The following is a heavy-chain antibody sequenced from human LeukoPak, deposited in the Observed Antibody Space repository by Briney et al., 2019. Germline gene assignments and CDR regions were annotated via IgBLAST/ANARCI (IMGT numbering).Heavy chain of an antibody. D-gene: IGHD3-10*01. Sequence: PSETLSLTCAVYGGSFSGYYWSWIRQPPGKGLEWIGEINHSGSTNYNPSLKSRVTISVDTSKNQFSLHLSSVTAADTAVYYCARARDYYGSGNFYYFDYWGQGTLVTVSS. CDR1: GGSFSGYY. CDR2: INHSGST. CDR3: ARARDYYGSGNFYYFDY. V-gene: IGHV4-34*01. J-gene: IGHJ4*02.